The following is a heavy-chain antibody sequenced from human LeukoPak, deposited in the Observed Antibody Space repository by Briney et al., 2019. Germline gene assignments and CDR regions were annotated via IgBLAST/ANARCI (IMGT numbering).Heavy chain of an antibody. CDR1: GGTFSSYA. CDR3: PSTLVEARSYFDY. V-gene: IGHV1-69*05. CDR2: IIPIFGTA. Sequence: SVKVSCKASGGTFSSYAISWVRQAPGQGPEWMGRIIPIFGTANYAQKFQGRVTITTDESTSTAYMELSSLRSEDTAVYYCPSTLVEARSYFDYWGQGTLVTVSS. J-gene: IGHJ4*02. D-gene: IGHD3-3*01.